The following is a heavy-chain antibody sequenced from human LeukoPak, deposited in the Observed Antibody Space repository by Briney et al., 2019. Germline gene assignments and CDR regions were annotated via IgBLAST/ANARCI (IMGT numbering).Heavy chain of an antibody. Sequence: PSETLSLTCTVSGGSISSSSYYWGWIRQPPGKGLEWIGSIYYSGSTYYNPSLKSRVTISVDTSKNQFSLKLSSVTAADTAVYYCARGQLERGLDYWGQGTLVTVSS. CDR1: GGSISSSSYY. CDR2: IYYSGST. D-gene: IGHD1-1*01. J-gene: IGHJ4*02. V-gene: IGHV4-39*07. CDR3: ARGQLERGLDY.